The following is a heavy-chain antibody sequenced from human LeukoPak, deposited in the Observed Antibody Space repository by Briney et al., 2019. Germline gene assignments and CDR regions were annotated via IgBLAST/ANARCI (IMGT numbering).Heavy chain of an antibody. CDR3: TGRSFDY. J-gene: IGHJ4*02. CDR2: ISSSATAM. CDR1: GFTFSASE. D-gene: IGHD1-14*01. Sequence: GGSLRLSCAASGFTFSASEMNWFRQAPGKGLEWVSYISSSATAMYYADSVKGRFTISRDNAKNSLYLQMNSLRAEDTGVYYCTGRSFDYWGQGTLVTVSS. V-gene: IGHV3-48*03.